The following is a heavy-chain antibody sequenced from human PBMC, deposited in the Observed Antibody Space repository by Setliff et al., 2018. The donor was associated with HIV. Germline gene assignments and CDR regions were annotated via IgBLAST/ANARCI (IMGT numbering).Heavy chain of an antibody. D-gene: IGHD2-21*02. V-gene: IGHV5-51*01. J-gene: IGHJ4*02. CDR2: IYPGDSDT. CDR1: GYSFPNYW. CDR3: ARLSAVTATRIYYFDY. Sequence: LKISCKGSGYSFPNYWIGWVRQMPGKGLEWMGIIYPGDSDTRYRPSFQGQVTISADKSISTAYLQWTSLKASDTAMYYCARLSAVTATRIYYFDYWCQGTLVAVSS.